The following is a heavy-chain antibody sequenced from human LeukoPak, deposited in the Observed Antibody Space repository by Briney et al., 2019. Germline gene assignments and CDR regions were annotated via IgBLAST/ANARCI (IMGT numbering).Heavy chain of an antibody. CDR3: ARIPAAPRGVYYYYGMDV. D-gene: IGHD2-2*01. Sequence: GSLRLSCAASGFTFSTYSMNWVRQAPGKGLEWISYIRTSSSAIYYADSVKGRFTISRDSAKNSLYLQMNSLRDEHTAVYYCARIPAAPRGVYYYYGMDVWGQGTTVTVSS. J-gene: IGHJ6*02. CDR2: IRTSSSAI. CDR1: GFTFSTYS. V-gene: IGHV3-48*02.